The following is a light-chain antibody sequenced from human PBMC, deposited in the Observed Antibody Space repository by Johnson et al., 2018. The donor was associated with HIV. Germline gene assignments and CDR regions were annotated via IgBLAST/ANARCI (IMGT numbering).Light chain of an antibody. J-gene: IGLJ1*01. CDR3: GTWDSSLSVYV. CDR1: SSNIGNNY. CDR2: ENN. Sequence: QPVLTQPPSVSAAPGQKVTISCSGSSSNIGNNYVSWYQQLPGTAPKLLIYENNKRPSGIPDRFSGSKSGASATLGITGLQTGAEADYYCGTWDSSLSVYVFGTGTEVTV. V-gene: IGLV1-51*02.